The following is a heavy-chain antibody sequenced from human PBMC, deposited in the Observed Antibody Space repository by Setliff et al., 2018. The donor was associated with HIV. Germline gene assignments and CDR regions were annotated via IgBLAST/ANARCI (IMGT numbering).Heavy chain of an antibody. CDR2: FYYSGGT. CDR3: ARERSRGYTDPPRFDY. CDR1: GGSVRSYY. V-gene: IGHV4-59*02. J-gene: IGHJ4*02. D-gene: IGHD5-18*01. Sequence: SETLSLTCSVSGGSVRSYYWSWIRQFPGKGLEWIGYFYYSGGTSYNPSLKSRVSIFVDASKNQFSLKVNSVTAADTAVYYCARERSRGYTDPPRFDYWGQGTLVTVS.